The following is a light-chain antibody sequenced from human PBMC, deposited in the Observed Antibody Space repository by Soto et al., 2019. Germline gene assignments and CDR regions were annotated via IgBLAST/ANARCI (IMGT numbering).Light chain of an antibody. CDR2: AAS. V-gene: IGKV1-9*01. J-gene: IGKJ4*01. CDR3: QQLSTYPST. CDR1: QGIGSY. Sequence: DSQRIQSDSTLSGYVGERVTITCRASQGIGSYLAWYQQKPGEAPKLLIFAASTLQSGVPSRFSGSGSGTDFTLTISSLQAEDFATYYCQQLSTYPSTFGGGTRVEIK.